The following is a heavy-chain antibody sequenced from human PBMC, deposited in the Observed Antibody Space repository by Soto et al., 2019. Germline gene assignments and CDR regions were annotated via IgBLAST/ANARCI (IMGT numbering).Heavy chain of an antibody. J-gene: IGHJ4*02. CDR1: GGSISSVNYY. CDR2: IYHGGST. D-gene: IGHD7-27*01. Sequence: QVQMQESGPGLVTPSQTLSLTCTVSGGSISSVNYYWRWIRKPPDKGLEWIGNIYHGGSTYSNPSLKSRVTISVDTSKNQFSLQLSSVSAADTAVYYCTRGPSGDKVDYLGQGTLGTVSS. CDR3: TRGPSGDKVDY. V-gene: IGHV4-30-4*01.